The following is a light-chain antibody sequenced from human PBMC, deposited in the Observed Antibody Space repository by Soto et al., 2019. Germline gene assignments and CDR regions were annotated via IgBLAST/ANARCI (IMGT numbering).Light chain of an antibody. CDR3: QQYNNWPRT. J-gene: IGKJ1*01. CDR1: QSVSSN. V-gene: IGKV3-15*01. CDR2: GAS. Sequence: EIVMTQSRATLSVSPGERATLPCRASQSVSSNLAWYQQKPGQAPRLLIYGASTRATGIPARFSGSGSGTEVTLTISSLQSEDFAVYYCQQYNNWPRTFCQGTKVDIK.